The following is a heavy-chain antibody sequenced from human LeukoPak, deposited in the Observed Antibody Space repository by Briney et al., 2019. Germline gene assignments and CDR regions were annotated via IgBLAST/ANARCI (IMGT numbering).Heavy chain of an antibody. CDR3: ARVDTAMVIDY. CDR1: GGTFSSYA. CDR2: IIPIPGIA. D-gene: IGHD5-18*01. J-gene: IGHJ4*02. Sequence: SVKVSCKASGGTFSSYAISWVRQAPGQGLEWMGRIIPIPGIANYAQKFQGRVTITADKSTSTAYMELSSLRSEDTAVYYCARVDTAMVIDYWGQGTLVTVSS. V-gene: IGHV1-69*04.